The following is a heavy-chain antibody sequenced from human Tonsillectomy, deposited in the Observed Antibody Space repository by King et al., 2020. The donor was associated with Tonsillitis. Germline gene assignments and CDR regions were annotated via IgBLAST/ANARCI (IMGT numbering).Heavy chain of an antibody. J-gene: IGHJ3*02. CDR3: AKGPPMAQDAFDI. CDR2: ISWNSGSI. D-gene: IGHD3-10*01. Sequence: VQLVESGGGLVQPGRSLRLSCAASGFTFDDYAMHWVRQAPGKGLEWVSGISWNSGSIGYADSVKGRFTISRDNAKNSLYLQMNSLRAEDTALYYCAKGPPMAQDAFDIWGQGTMVTVSS. CDR1: GFTFDDYA. V-gene: IGHV3-9*01.